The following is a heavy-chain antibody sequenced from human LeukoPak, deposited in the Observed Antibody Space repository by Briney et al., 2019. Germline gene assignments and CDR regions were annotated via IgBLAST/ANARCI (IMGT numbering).Heavy chain of an antibody. CDR3: ARDNWNYYDYYYMDV. Sequence: PGGSLRLSCAGSGFSFSSYGMHWVRQAPGKGLEWMAFIRSDGSNKYYADSVKGRFTISRDNAKNSLYLQMNSLRAEDTAVYYCARDNWNYYDYYYMDVWGKGTTVTVSS. D-gene: IGHD1-20*01. CDR1: GFSFSSYG. CDR2: IRSDGSNK. V-gene: IGHV3-30*02. J-gene: IGHJ6*03.